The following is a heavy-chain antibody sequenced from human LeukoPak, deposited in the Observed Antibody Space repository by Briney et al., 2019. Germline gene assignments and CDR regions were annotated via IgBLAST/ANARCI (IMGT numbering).Heavy chain of an antibody. CDR3: ERNYCSSTSCYSWFDP. V-gene: IGHV4-61*02. CDR2: IYTSGST. Sequence: SETLSLTCTVSGGSISSGSYYWSWIRQPAGKGLEWIGRIYTSGSTNYNPSLKSRVTISVDTSKNQFSLELSSVTAADTAVYYCERNYCSSTSCYSWFDPWGQGTLVTVSS. CDR1: GGSISSGSYY. D-gene: IGHD2-2*02. J-gene: IGHJ5*02.